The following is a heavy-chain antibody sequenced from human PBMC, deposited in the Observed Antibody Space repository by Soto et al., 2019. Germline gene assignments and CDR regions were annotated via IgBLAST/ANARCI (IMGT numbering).Heavy chain of an antibody. CDR2: FRSGGDDDTT. CDR1: GFTFSSYS. J-gene: IGHJ4*02. D-gene: IGHD3-10*01. V-gene: IGHV3-23*01. CDR3: AKKVNSGSGGQFFDY. Sequence: PGASLRLSCAASGFTFSSYSMSWVRQAPGKGLEWVSGFRSGGDDDTTYYADSVRGRFTISRDNSKNTLFLQMNSLRAEDTAIYYCAKKVNSGSGGQFFDYRGQGTLVTVSS.